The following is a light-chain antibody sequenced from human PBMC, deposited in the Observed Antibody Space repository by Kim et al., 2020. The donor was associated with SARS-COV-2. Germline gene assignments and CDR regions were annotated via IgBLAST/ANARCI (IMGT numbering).Light chain of an antibody. CDR2: GAS. Sequence: EIVLTQSPGTLSLSPGERATLSCRASQSVSSSYLAWYQQKPGQAPSLLIYGASSRATGIPDRFSSSGSGADFTLTSSRLEPEVFAVYYCQQYGSSPLTFGGGTKVDIK. CDR3: QQYGSSPLT. V-gene: IGKV3-20*01. J-gene: IGKJ4*01. CDR1: QSVSSSY.